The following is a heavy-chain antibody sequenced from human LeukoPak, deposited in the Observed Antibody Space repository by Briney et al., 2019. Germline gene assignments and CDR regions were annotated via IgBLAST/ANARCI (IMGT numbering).Heavy chain of an antibody. D-gene: IGHD5-18*01. Sequence: PSQTLSLTCTVSGGSISSGSYYWSWIRQPAGKGLEWIGRIYTSGSTNYNPSLKSRVTISVDTSKNQFSLKLSSVTAADTAVYYCAREYVDTGMVVQLDPWGQGTLVTVSS. V-gene: IGHV4-61*02. CDR3: AREYVDTGMVVQLDP. CDR2: IYTSGST. J-gene: IGHJ5*02. CDR1: GGSISSGSYY.